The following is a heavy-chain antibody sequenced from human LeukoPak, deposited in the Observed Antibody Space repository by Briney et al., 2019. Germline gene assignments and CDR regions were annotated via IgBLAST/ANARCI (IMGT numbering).Heavy chain of an antibody. CDR2: INPNSGGT. D-gene: IGHD1-1*01. CDR3: ASERNWNDGRDWFDP. J-gene: IGHJ5*02. Sequence: ASVKVSCKASGYTFTGYYMHWVRQAPGQGLEWMGWINPNSGGTNYAQKFQGRVTMTRDTSISTAYMELSRLRSDDTAVYYCASERNWNDGRDWFDPWGQGTLVTVSS. V-gene: IGHV1-2*02. CDR1: GYTFTGYY.